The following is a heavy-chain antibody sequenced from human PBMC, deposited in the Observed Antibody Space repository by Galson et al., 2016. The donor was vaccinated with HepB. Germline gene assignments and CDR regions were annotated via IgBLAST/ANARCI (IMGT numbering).Heavy chain of an antibody. CDR3: ARDRKIYQLLYPGYYYGMDV. CDR1: GYTFSSYA. V-gene: IGHV1-3*01. D-gene: IGHD2-2*02. Sequence: SVTVSCKASGYTFSSYALHWVRQAPGQRFEWMGWINAGNGNTKYAQNLQGRVTITMDRSARTVYMGLSSLRFEDTAVYYCARDRKIYQLLYPGYYYGMDVWGQGTTVTVSS. CDR2: INAGNGNT. J-gene: IGHJ6*02.